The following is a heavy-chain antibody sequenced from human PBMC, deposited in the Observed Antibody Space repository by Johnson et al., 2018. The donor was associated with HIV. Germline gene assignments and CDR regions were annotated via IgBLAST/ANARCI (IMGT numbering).Heavy chain of an antibody. J-gene: IGHJ3*02. V-gene: IGHV3-20*04. Sequence: VQLVESGGGVVRPGGSLRLSCVVSGFTFEDYGMSWVRQSPGKGLEWVSGIDWNGGSTGYADSVKGRFTISRDNSKNTLYLQMGSLRAEDMAVYYCARDKAVGYSSGWHAFDIWGQGTMVTVSS. CDR3: ARDKAVGYSSGWHAFDI. CDR1: GFTFEDYG. CDR2: IDWNGGST. D-gene: IGHD6-19*01.